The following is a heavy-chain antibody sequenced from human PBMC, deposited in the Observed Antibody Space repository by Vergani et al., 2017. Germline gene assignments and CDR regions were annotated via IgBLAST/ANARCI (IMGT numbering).Heavy chain of an antibody. CDR1: GYIFSNFW. Sequence: EKQLVQSGSETKKPGESLKISCQAFGYIFSNFWIGWVRQRPGRGLEWMGIIYPGDSEVKSNPTFRGQVIFSVDTSVNTAYLQWRSLQASDTATYFCARGGNGSENGGALKPRGQGTNITVSS. J-gene: IGHJ3*01. CDR2: IYPGDSEV. V-gene: IGHV5-51*01. D-gene: IGHD3-16*01. CDR3: ARGGNGSENGGALKP.